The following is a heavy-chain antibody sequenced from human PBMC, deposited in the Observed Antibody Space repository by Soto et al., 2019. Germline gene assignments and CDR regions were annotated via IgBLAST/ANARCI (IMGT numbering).Heavy chain of an antibody. CDR1: GFTFSSYG. CDR3: AKVSGGSLLYAHFDY. V-gene: IGHV3-30*18. Sequence: GGSLRLSCAASGFTFSSYGMHWVRQAPGKGLEWVAVISYDGSNKYYADSVKGRFTISRDNSKNTLYLQMNSLRAEDTAVYYCAKVSGGSLLYAHFDYWGQGTLVTVSS. CDR2: ISYDGSNK. D-gene: IGHD2-15*01. J-gene: IGHJ4*02.